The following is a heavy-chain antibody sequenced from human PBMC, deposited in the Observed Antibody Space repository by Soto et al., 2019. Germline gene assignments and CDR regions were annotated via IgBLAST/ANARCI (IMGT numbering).Heavy chain of an antibody. CDR3: ARVPDR. V-gene: IGHV4-30-2*01. Sequence: QLQLQESGSGLVKPSQTLSLTCAVSGGSISSGGYSWSWIRQPPGKGLEWIGYIYHSGSTYYNPSPTSRVNISVDRSQTKFSLKLSSVTPADTAVYYCARVPDRWGQGTLVTVSS. CDR1: GGSISSGGYS. J-gene: IGHJ5*02. CDR2: IYHSGST. D-gene: IGHD2-2*01.